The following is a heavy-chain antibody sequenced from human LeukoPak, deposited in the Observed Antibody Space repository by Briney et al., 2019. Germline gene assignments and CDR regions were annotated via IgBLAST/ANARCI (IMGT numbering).Heavy chain of an antibody. CDR2: IYSAGST. CDR1: GFTVSNYF. J-gene: IGHJ4*02. V-gene: IGHV3-53*01. D-gene: IGHD3-3*01. Sequence: GGSLRLSCAVSGFTVSNYFMSWVRQAPGKGLEWVSIIYSAGSTYYADSVKGRFTISRDNSKNTVSPQMNSLRAEDTAVYYCARGSDFWSGYLVYWGQGTLVTVSS. CDR3: ARGSDFWSGYLVY.